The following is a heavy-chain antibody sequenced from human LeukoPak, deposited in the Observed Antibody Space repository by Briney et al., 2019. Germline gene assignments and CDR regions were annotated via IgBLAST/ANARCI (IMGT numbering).Heavy chain of an antibody. Sequence: GESLKISCKGSGYSFTSYWIGWVRQMPGKGLEWMGIIYPGDSDTRYSPSFQGQVTISVDKSIRTASLQWSSPKASDTAMYYCARLADPSQPSDYWGQGTLVTVSS. V-gene: IGHV5-51*01. CDR2: IYPGDSDT. J-gene: IGHJ4*02. CDR1: GYSFTSYW. D-gene: IGHD2-2*01. CDR3: ARLADPSQPSDY.